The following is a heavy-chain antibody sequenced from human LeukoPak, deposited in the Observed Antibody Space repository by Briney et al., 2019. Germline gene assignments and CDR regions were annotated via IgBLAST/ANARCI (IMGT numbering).Heavy chain of an antibody. CDR1: GFTFRDAW. D-gene: IGHD3-22*01. CDR3: AKHIYGVVSIQQ. CDR2: IRSKTDGGTT. Sequence: GGYLRLSCAASGFTFRDAWMTWVRQAPGKGLEWVGRIRSKTDGGTTDYAVSVQGRFTISRDDSKNTLYLQMSSLKTEDTAVYYCAKHIYGVVSIQQWGQGTLVTVSS. J-gene: IGHJ1*01. V-gene: IGHV3-15*01.